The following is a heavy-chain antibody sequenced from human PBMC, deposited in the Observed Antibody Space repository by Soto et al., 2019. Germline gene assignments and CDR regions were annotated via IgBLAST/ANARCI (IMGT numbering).Heavy chain of an antibody. J-gene: IGHJ5*02. CDR1: GGTFSSYA. V-gene: IGHV1-69*12. CDR3: ARELDCISTSCYGDNWFDP. Sequence: QVQLVQSGAEVKKPGSSVKVSCKASGGTFSSYAISWVLQAPGQGLEWMGGIIPIFGTANYAQKFQGRVTITADESTSTAYMELSSLRSEDTAVYYCARELDCISTSCYGDNWFDPWGQGTLVTVSS. D-gene: IGHD2-2*01. CDR2: IIPIFGTA.